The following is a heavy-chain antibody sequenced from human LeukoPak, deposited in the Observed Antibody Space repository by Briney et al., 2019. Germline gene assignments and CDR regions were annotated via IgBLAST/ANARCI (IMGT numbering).Heavy chain of an antibody. CDR2: IYTSGST. D-gene: IGHD2-2*01. Sequence: SSETLSLTCTVSGGSISSGSYYWSWIRQPAGKGLEWIGRIYTSGSTNYNPSLKSRVTISVDTSKNQFSLELSSVTAADTAVYYCARSVQVVPAAPNWFDPWGQGTLVTVSS. CDR3: ARSVQVVPAAPNWFDP. CDR1: GGSISSGSYY. V-gene: IGHV4-61*02. J-gene: IGHJ5*02.